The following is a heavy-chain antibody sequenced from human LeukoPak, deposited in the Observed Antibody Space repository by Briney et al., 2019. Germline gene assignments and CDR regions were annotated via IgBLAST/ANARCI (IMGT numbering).Heavy chain of an antibody. D-gene: IGHD3-22*01. CDR3: AKDRLNYYDSSADDAFDI. CDR1: GFTFSSYG. Sequence: PGGSLRLSCAASGFTFSSYGMHWVRQAPGKGLEWVAVISYDGSNKYYADSVKGRFTISRDNSKNTLYLQMNSLRAEDTAVYYCAKDRLNYYDSSADDAFDIWGQGTMVTVSS. CDR2: ISYDGSNK. V-gene: IGHV3-30*18. J-gene: IGHJ3*02.